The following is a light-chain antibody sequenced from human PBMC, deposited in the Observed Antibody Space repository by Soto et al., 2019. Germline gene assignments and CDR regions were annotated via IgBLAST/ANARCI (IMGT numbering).Light chain of an antibody. CDR1: SSDVGSYNL. V-gene: IGLV2-23*01. J-gene: IGLJ1*01. CDR2: EGS. Sequence: QSALTQPASVSGSPGQSITISCTGTSSDVGSYNLVSWYQHHPGKAPKLMIYEGSKRPSGVSNRFSGFKSGNTASLTISGLQAEDEADYYCCSYAASSTYVFGTGTKLTVL. CDR3: CSYAASSTYV.